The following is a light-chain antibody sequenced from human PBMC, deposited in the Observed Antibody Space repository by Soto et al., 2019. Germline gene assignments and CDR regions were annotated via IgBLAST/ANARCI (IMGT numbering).Light chain of an antibody. J-gene: IGLJ2*01. CDR3: SSYAGSNTVI. V-gene: IGLV2-8*01. CDR1: SSDIGRYDY. CDR2: EVY. Sequence: QSVLTQPPSASGSPGQSVTISCTGTSSDIGRYDYVSWYQQHPGKAPKLIIYEVYKRPSGVPDRFSGSKSGNTASLTVSGLPAEDEADYYCSSYAGSNTVIFGGGTKLTVL.